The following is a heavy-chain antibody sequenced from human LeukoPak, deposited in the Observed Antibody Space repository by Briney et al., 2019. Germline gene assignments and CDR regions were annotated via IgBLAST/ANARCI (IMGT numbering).Heavy chain of an antibody. CDR1: GGSISTYY. J-gene: IGHJ4*02. Sequence: SETLSLTCTVSGGSISTYYWSWIRQPPGKGLEWIGYIYYSGSTNYNPSLKSRVTISVDTSKNQFSLKLSSVTAADTAVYYCARRGDYYDSSGYSYYFDYWGQGTLVTVSS. D-gene: IGHD3-22*01. CDR3: ARRGDYYDSSGYSYYFDY. CDR2: IYYSGST. V-gene: IGHV4-59*01.